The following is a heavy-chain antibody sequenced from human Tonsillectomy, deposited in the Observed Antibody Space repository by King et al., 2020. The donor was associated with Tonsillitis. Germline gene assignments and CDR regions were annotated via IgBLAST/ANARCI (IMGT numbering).Heavy chain of an antibody. V-gene: IGHV4-38-2*02. J-gene: IGHJ3*02. CDR2: IYHSGDT. Sequence: VQLQESGPGLVKPSETLSLTCTVSDFSINSAYYWGWIRQAPGKRLEWIGSIYHSGDTYYNPSLQSRVTISVDTSKNQLSLKMTFVTAADTAVYYCARQSNTLPVDAFDIWGHGTVVTVSS. CDR1: DFSINSAYY. D-gene: IGHD2/OR15-2a*01. CDR3: ARQSNTLPVDAFDI.